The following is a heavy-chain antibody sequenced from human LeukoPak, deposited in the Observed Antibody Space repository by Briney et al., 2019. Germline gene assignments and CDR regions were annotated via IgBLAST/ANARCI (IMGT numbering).Heavy chain of an antibody. Sequence: SETLSLTCTVSGGPISSGGYYWSWIRQPPGKGLEWIGYIYHSGSTYYNPSLKSRVTISVDRSKNQFSLKLSSVTAADTAVYYCASTIFGVAHYYMDVWGKGTTVTVSS. CDR1: GGPISSGGYY. D-gene: IGHD3-3*01. CDR2: IYHSGST. CDR3: ASTIFGVAHYYMDV. V-gene: IGHV4-30-2*01. J-gene: IGHJ6*03.